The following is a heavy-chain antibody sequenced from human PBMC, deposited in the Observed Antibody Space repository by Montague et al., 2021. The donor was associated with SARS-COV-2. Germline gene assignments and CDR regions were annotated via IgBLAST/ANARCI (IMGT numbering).Heavy chain of an antibody. V-gene: IGHV4-61*02. CDR1: GGSISSGSYY. CDR3: ASGIAVTYYYYMDV. D-gene: IGHD6-19*01. CDR2: IYTSGST. J-gene: IGHJ6*03. Sequence: TLSLTCTVSGGSISSGSYYWSWIRQPAGKGLEWIGRIYTSGSTNYNPSLKSRVTISVDTSKNQFSLKLSSVTAADTAVYYCASGIAVTYYYYMDVWGKGTTVTDSS.